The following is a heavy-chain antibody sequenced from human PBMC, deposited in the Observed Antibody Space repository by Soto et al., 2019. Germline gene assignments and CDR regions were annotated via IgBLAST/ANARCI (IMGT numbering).Heavy chain of an antibody. D-gene: IGHD3-3*01. Sequence: QITLKESGPTLVKPTQTLTLTCTFSGFSLSTSGVGVGWIRQPPGKALEWLALIYWDDDKRYSPSLKSRLTTXKXXSKNQVVLTMTNMDPVDTATYYCAHAISQAQYFQHWGQGTLVTVSS. CDR1: GFSLSTSGVG. CDR2: IYWDDDK. V-gene: IGHV2-5*02. CDR3: AHAISQAQYFQH. J-gene: IGHJ1*01.